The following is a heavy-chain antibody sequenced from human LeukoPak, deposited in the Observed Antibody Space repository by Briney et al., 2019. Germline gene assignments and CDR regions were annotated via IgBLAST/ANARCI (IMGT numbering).Heavy chain of an antibody. CDR2: IGTYGGDT. Sequence: GASVKVSCKATSRISWVRQAPGQGLEWMGWIGTYGGDTYYAQKFQGRITVTTDTSTSTVYMELRNLRSDDTAVYYCARDFWNFYDDSGYNRDFDSWGQGTLVTVSS. CDR3: ARDFWNFYDDSGYNRDFDS. V-gene: IGHV1-18*01. D-gene: IGHD3-22*01. CDR1: TSR. J-gene: IGHJ5*01.